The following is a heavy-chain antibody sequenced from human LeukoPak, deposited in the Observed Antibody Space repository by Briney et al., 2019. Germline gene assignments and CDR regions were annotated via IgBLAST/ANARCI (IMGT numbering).Heavy chain of an antibody. V-gene: IGHV4-59*08. CDR1: GGSINSHY. D-gene: IGHD1-26*01. CDR2: IHYTGTT. CDR3: ATNRVGTYDRPFDI. J-gene: IGHJ3*02. Sequence: PSETLSLTCIVSGGSINSHYWSWIRQPPGKGLEWIGGIHYTGTTKYNPSVKSRVTISIDTSKNQFSLELSSVTATDTAVYFCATNRVGTYDRPFDIWGQGTMVTVSS.